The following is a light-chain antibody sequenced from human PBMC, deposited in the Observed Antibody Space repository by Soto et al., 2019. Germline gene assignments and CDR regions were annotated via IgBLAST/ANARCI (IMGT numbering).Light chain of an antibody. V-gene: IGKV3-20*01. CDR3: QQYGSSPYT. CDR1: QSVDSSY. J-gene: IGKJ2*01. Sequence: EIVLTQSPGTLSLSPGGRATLSCRASQSVDSSYLAWYEQKPGQAPRLLIYGASSRATGIPDSFSGSGSGRDFTLTISRLEPEDFAVYYCQQYGSSPYTFGQGTKLEIK. CDR2: GAS.